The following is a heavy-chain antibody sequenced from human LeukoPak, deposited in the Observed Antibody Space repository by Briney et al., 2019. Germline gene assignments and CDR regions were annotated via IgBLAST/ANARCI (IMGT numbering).Heavy chain of an antibody. CDR3: ARASTEYAVTDGFDT. CDR1: GFTFKDYT. Sequence: GGSLRLSCAASGFTFKDYTINWVRQSPGKGLQWVSYVSFGSSYISYADSLKGRFTISRDDAKSSVYLEMTSLRTDDTAVYYCARASTEYAVTDGFDTWGPGTLVTVSS. J-gene: IGHJ5*02. V-gene: IGHV3-21*06. D-gene: IGHD4-17*01. CDR2: VSFGSSYI.